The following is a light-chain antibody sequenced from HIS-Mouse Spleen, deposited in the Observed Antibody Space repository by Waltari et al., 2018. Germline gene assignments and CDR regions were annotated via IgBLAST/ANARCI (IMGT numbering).Light chain of an antibody. CDR1: ALPKKY. V-gene: IGLV3-10*01. Sequence: SYELPQPPSVSVPPGQTASITASREALPKKYAYWYQQKAGQAPVLVIYEDSKRPSGIPERFSGASSGTMATLTISGAQVEDEADYYCYSTDSSGNHRVFGGGTKLTVL. CDR2: EDS. J-gene: IGLJ2*01. CDR3: YSTDSSGNHRV.